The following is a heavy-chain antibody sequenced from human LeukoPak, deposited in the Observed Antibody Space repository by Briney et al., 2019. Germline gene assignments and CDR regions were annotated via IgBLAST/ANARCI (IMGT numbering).Heavy chain of an antibody. J-gene: IGHJ4*02. D-gene: IGHD3-22*01. V-gene: IGHV3-23*01. Sequence: VGSLRLSCAASGFTFIIYTMSWGRQAPGKGLEWVSPISGSGGSTYYADSVKGRFTISRDNSKNTLYLQMNSLRAEDTAVYYCAKFGGYYGSSYVRTDYWGQGALVTVSS. CDR3: AKFGGYYGSSYVRTDY. CDR2: ISGSGGST. CDR1: GFTFIIYT.